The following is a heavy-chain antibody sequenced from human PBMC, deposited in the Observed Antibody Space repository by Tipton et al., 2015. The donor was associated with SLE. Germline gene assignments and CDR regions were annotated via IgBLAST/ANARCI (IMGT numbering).Heavy chain of an antibody. J-gene: IGHJ4*02. CDR1: GFTFRSWA. V-gene: IGHV3-30-3*01. D-gene: IGHD6-6*01. CDR3: AKDMEDTSSSFDY. Sequence: SLRLSCAASGFTFRSWAMHWVRQAPGKGLEWLAGILFDGSNKYYADSVKGRITISRDNSKNTTYVEINSLRAEDTAVYYCAKDMEDTSSSFDYWGQGTLVSVSS. CDR2: ILFDGSNK.